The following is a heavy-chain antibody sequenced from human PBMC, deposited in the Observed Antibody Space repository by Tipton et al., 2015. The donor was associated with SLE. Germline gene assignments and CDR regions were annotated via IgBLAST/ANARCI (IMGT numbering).Heavy chain of an antibody. CDR3: ARSEIMITFGGVIPRGYYGMDV. J-gene: IGHJ6*02. Sequence: QVQLVQSGAEVKKPGSSVKVSCKASGGTFSSYAISWVRQAPGQGLEWMGGVIPILGIANYAQKFQGRVTITADKSTSTAYMELSSLRSEDPAVYYCARSEIMITFGGVIPRGYYGMDVWGQGTTVTVSS. V-gene: IGHV1-69*09. D-gene: IGHD3-16*02. CDR1: GGTFSSYA. CDR2: VIPILGIA.